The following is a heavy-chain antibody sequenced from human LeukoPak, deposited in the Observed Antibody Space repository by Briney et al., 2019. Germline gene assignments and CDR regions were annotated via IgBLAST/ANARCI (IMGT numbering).Heavy chain of an antibody. Sequence: GGSLRLSCAASGFTFDDYAMHWVRQAPRKGLEWGSGITWNGVYMGYTDSVKGRFTISRDNAENSLYLQMNSLRPEDMALYYCTRGGSSGFDAFDVWGQGTMVTVSS. V-gene: IGHV3-9*03. CDR2: ITWNGVYM. CDR1: GFTFDDYA. J-gene: IGHJ3*01. D-gene: IGHD5-18*01. CDR3: TRGGSSGFDAFDV.